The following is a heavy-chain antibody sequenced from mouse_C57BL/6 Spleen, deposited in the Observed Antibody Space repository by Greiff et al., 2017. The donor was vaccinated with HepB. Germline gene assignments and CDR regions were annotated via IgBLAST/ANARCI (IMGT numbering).Heavy chain of an antibody. J-gene: IGHJ4*01. CDR3: ARGLGHYAMDY. Sequence: EVMLVESEGGLVQPGSSMKLSCTASGFTFSDYYMAWVRQVPEKGLEWVANINYDGSSTYYLDSLKSRFIISRDNAKNILYLQMSSLKSEDTATYYCARGLGHYAMDYWGQGTSVTVSS. D-gene: IGHD4-1*01. V-gene: IGHV5-16*01. CDR2: INYDGSST. CDR1: GFTFSDYY.